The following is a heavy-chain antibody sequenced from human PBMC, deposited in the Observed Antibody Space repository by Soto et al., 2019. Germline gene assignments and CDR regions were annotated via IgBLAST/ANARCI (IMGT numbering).Heavy chain of an antibody. CDR3: ARDHPPPDYYYGMDV. V-gene: IGHV1-2*02. Sequence: ASVKVSCKASGYTFTGYYMHWVRQAPGQGLEWMGWINPNSGGTNYAQKFQGRVTMTRDTSISTAYMELSRLRSDDTAVYYCARDHPPPDYYYGMDVWGQGTTVTVSS. J-gene: IGHJ6*02. CDR2: INPNSGGT. CDR1: GYTFTGYY.